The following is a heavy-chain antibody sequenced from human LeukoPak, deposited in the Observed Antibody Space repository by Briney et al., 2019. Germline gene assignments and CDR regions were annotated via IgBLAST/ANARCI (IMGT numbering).Heavy chain of an antibody. CDR2: IDKSGNTI. D-gene: IGHD7-27*01. Sequence: GGSLRLSCAAPGFTLSTASMNWVRQAPGQGLEWISYIDKSGNTIYYADSVKGRFTISRDNAKNTLYLQMNSLTVEDTGVYYYARGPLGTGEIDYWGQGTLVTVSS. CDR3: ARGPLGTGEIDY. V-gene: IGHV3-48*04. CDR1: GFTLSTAS. J-gene: IGHJ4*02.